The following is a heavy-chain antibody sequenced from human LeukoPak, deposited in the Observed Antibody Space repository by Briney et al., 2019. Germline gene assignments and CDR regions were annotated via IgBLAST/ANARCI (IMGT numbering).Heavy chain of an antibody. D-gene: IGHD3-9*01. J-gene: IGHJ4*02. CDR3: ARLSLGHYDILTGYYRGRYSDY. CDR2: IYYSGST. CDR1: GGSISSYY. Sequence: SETLSLTCTVSGGSISSYYWSWIRQPPGKGLEWIGYIYYSGSTNYNPSLKSRVTISVDTSKNQFSLKLSSVTAADTAVYYCARLSLGHYDILTGYYRGRYSDYWGQGTLVTVSS. V-gene: IGHV4-59*08.